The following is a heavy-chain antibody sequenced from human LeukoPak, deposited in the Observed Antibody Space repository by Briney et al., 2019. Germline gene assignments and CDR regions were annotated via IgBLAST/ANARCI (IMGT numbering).Heavy chain of an antibody. V-gene: IGHV1-69*13. J-gene: IGHJ6*02. Sequence: SVKVSCKASGGTFSSYAISWVRQAPGQGLEWMGGIIPIFGTANYAQKFQGRVTITADESTSTAYMELSSLRSEDTAVYYCARDWYDILTGYYLYYGMDVWGQGTTVTVSS. CDR3: ARDWYDILTGYYLYYGMDV. D-gene: IGHD3-9*01. CDR2: IIPIFGTA. CDR1: GGTFSSYA.